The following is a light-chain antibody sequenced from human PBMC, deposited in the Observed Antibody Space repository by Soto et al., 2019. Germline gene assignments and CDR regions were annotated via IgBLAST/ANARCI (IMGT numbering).Light chain of an antibody. CDR2: ATS. CDR3: QQTNSFPLT. J-gene: IGKJ4*01. CDR1: QYVSTW. Sequence: DIQMTPSPSSVSASVGDRVTISCRASQYVSTWLAWYQQKPGKAPKPLIYATSNLRSGVPSRFSGSGSVTDFTLTIRGLQPEDFAPYYCQQTNSFPLTFGGGTKVEIK. V-gene: IGKV1-12*01.